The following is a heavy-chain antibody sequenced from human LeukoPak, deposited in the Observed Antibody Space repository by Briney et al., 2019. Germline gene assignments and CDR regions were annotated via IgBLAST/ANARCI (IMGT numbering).Heavy chain of an antibody. CDR3: ARGDNYVFDV. CDR2: ISHDGST. J-gene: IGHJ2*01. V-gene: IGHV4-4*02. Sequence: SGTLSLTCVASGGSISSSNWWSWVRQPPEKGLEWIGEISHDGSTNYNPSLKSRVTISVDKSNNHFSLKLTSVAAADTAMYYCARGDNYVFDVWGRGTLVSVSS. D-gene: IGHD5-24*01. CDR1: GGSISSSNW.